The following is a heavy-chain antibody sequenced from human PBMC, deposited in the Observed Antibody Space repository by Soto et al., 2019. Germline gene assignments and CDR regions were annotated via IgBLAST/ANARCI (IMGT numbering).Heavy chain of an antibody. Sequence: SETLSLTCAVYGGSFSGYYWSWIRQPPGKGLEWIGEINHSGSTNYNPSLKSRVTISVDTSKNQFSLKQSSVTAADTAVYYCARGGIVVVPEYFQHWGQGTLVTVSS. V-gene: IGHV4-34*01. J-gene: IGHJ1*01. CDR1: GGSFSGYY. D-gene: IGHD3-22*01. CDR3: ARGGIVVVPEYFQH. CDR2: INHSGST.